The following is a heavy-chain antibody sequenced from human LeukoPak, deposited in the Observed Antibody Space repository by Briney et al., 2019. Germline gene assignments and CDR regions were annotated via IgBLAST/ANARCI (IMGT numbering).Heavy chain of an antibody. J-gene: IGHJ6*03. Sequence: GGSLRLSCAASGFTFSSYEMNWVRQAPGKGLEWVSYISSSDSTIYYADSVKGRFTISRDNAKNSLYLQMNSLRAEDTAVYYCARPDYSNPGYYYYYMDVWGKGTTVTVSS. V-gene: IGHV3-48*03. CDR3: ARPDYSNPGYYYYYMDV. CDR1: GFTFSSYE. CDR2: ISSSDSTI. D-gene: IGHD4-11*01.